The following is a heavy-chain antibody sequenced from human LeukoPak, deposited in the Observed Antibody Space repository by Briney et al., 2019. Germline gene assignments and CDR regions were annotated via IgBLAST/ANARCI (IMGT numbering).Heavy chain of an antibody. CDR3: ARELWFGEFDY. D-gene: IGHD3-10*01. J-gene: IGHJ4*02. CDR1: GGSISSYY. Sequence: PSETLSLTCTVSGGSISSYYWSWIRQPAGKGLGWIGRIYTSGSTSYNPSLKSRVTMSVDTSKNQFSLKLSSVTAADTAVYYCARELWFGEFDYWGQGTLVTVSS. V-gene: IGHV4-4*07. CDR2: IYTSGST.